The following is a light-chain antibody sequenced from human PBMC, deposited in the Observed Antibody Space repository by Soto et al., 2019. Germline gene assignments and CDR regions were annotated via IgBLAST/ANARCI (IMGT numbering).Light chain of an antibody. CDR3: QQYGSSPRT. CDR1: QTVSSSS. CDR2: GAS. V-gene: IGKV3-20*01. Sequence: DIVLTQSPSTLSLSPGERATLSCRASQTVSSSSLAWYQQKPGQAPRLLIFGASTRAAGFPDRFSGSGSGTDFTLTISRLEPEDFAVYYCQQYGSSPRTFGQGTKVDI. J-gene: IGKJ1*01.